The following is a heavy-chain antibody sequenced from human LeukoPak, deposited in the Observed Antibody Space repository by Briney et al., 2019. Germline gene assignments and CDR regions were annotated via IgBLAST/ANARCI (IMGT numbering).Heavy chain of an antibody. Sequence: ASVKVSCKASGHTFTGYYMHWVRQAPGQGLEWMGWINPNSGGTNYAQKFQGRVTMTRDTSISTAYMELSRLRSDDTAVYYCAREIAAAGTTAYYYMDVWGKGTTVTVSS. D-gene: IGHD6-13*01. CDR1: GHTFTGYY. V-gene: IGHV1-2*02. CDR2: INPNSGGT. CDR3: AREIAAAGTTAYYYMDV. J-gene: IGHJ6*03.